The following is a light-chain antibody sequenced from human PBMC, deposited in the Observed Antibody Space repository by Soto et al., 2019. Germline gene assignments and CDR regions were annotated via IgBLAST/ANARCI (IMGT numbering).Light chain of an antibody. CDR3: LQHYRYPRT. J-gene: IGKJ1*01. Sequence: DIQMTQSPSTLSASVEDRVTITCRASQSIGDLLAWYQQKPGEAPKLLIYDASSLESGVPSRFSGSGSGTEFTLTISSLQAEDFATYYCLQHYRYPRTFGQGTKVDI. CDR1: QSIGDL. CDR2: DAS. V-gene: IGKV1-5*01.